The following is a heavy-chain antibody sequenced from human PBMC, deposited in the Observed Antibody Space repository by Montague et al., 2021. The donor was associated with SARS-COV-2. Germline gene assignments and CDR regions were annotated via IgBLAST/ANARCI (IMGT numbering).Heavy chain of an antibody. V-gene: IGHV4-59*01. J-gene: IGHJ3*02. D-gene: IGHD2-15*01. CDR2: IDNSGST. CDR3: ARHGRNDAFDI. Sequence: SETLSLTCTASGGSIGAYYWSWIRQPPEKGLEWIGYIDNSGSTNHNPSLESRVTMSVDTSKNQFSLKLNSVTAADTAVYYCARHGRNDAFDIWGRGTMVTVSS. CDR1: GGSIGAYY.